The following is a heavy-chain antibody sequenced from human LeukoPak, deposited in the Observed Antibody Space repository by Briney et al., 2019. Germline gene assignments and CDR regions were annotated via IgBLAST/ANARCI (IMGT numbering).Heavy chain of an antibody. J-gene: IGHJ3*02. V-gene: IGHV3-66*02. CDR1: GFTVSSNY. CDR2: IYSGGST. CDR3: ARGPPYYDILTGPPLDDFDI. D-gene: IGHD3-9*01. Sequence: GGSLRLSCAASGFTVSSNYMSWVRQAPGKGLEWVSVIYSGGSTYYADSVKGRFTISRDNSKNTLYLQMNSLRAEDTAVCYCARGPPYYDILTGPPLDDFDIWGQGTMVTVSS.